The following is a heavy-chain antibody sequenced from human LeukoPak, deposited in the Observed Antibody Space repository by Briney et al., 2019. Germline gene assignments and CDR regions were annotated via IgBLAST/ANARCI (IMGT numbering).Heavy chain of an antibody. D-gene: IGHD3-10*02. CDR2: ISGSGGST. CDR3: ARKKGYFIFGYYGMDV. V-gene: IGHV3-23*01. Sequence: PGGSLRLSCAASGFTFSSYAMSWVRQAPGKGLEWVSAISGSGGSTYYADSVKGRFTISRDNSKNTLYLQMNSLRAEDTAVYYCARKKGYFIFGYYGMDVWGQGTTVTVSS. J-gene: IGHJ6*02. CDR1: GFTFSSYA.